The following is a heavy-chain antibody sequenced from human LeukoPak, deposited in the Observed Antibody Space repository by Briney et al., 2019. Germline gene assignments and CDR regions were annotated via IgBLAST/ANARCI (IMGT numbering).Heavy chain of an antibody. Sequence: SETLSLTCTVSGDSINSYYWSWIRQPAGKGLEWIGRIHTSGSANSNPSLKSRVTMSVDTSKNQFSLRLSSVTAADTAVYYCATWSGDYSFDFWGQGTLVTVSS. D-gene: IGHD3-3*01. V-gene: IGHV4-4*07. CDR3: ATWSGDYSFDF. CDR1: GDSINSYY. J-gene: IGHJ4*02. CDR2: IHTSGSA.